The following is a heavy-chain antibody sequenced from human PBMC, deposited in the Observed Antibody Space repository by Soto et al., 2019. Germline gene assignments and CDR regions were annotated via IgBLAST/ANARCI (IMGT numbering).Heavy chain of an antibody. CDR2: IDGGGSDI. CDR3: ASARTVPTSPDFD. J-gene: IGHJ1*01. Sequence: GGSLRLSCAGSGFTFSIYTMNWVRQAPGKGLEWVSSIDGGGSDIHYADSVRGRFTISRDNAKNSLYLQMNSLRAEDTAVYYCASARTVPTSPDFDWGQGILVTVSS. V-gene: IGHV3-21*01. CDR1: GFTFSIYT. D-gene: IGHD4-17*01.